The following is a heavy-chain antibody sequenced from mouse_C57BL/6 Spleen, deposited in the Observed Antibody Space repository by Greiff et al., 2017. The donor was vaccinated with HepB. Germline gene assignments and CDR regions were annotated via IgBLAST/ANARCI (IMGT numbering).Heavy chain of an antibody. CDR3: ARGGNYVAMDD. Sequence: VQLQQPGAELVRPGSSVKLSCKASGYTFTSYWMDWVKQRPGQGLEWIGNIYPSDSETHYNQKFKDKATLTVDKSSSTAYMQLSSLTSEDSAVYYCARGGNYVAMDDWGQGTSVTVSS. CDR2: IYPSDSET. J-gene: IGHJ4*01. D-gene: IGHD2-1*01. CDR1: GYTFTSYW. V-gene: IGHV1-61*01.